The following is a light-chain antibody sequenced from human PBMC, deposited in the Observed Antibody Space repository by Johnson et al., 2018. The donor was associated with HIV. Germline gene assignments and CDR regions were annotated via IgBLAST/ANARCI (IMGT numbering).Light chain of an antibody. Sequence: QSVLTQPPSVSAAPGQKVTISCSGSRSNIGNNYVSWFQQLPGTAPKLLIYDNNQRPSGIPDRFSGSKSGTSATLGITGLQTGDEADYYCGTWDSSLSAVFGTGTKVTVL. CDR2: DNN. V-gene: IGLV1-51*01. J-gene: IGLJ1*01. CDR1: RSNIGNNY. CDR3: GTWDSSLSAV.